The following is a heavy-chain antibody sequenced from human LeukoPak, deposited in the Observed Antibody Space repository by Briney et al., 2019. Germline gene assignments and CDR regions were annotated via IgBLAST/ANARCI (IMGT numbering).Heavy chain of an antibody. Sequence: ASVKVSCKASGYTFTKYGITWVGQAPGQGLDWMGWISPYNGNRNYAQKLQDRVTMTTDTSTSTAYMELRSLRSDDAAVYYCARGRGVYASSSTTFDYWGQGTLVTVSS. CDR3: ARGRGVYASSSTTFDY. CDR1: GYTFTKYG. CDR2: ISPYNGNR. J-gene: IGHJ4*02. D-gene: IGHD6-6*01. V-gene: IGHV1-18*01.